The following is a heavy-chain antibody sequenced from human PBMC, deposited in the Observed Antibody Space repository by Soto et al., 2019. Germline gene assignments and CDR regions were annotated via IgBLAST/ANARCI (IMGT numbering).Heavy chain of an antibody. CDR3: AREGDCSGGSCYSVDYFDY. J-gene: IGHJ4*02. D-gene: IGHD2-15*01. V-gene: IGHV1-69*13. Sequence: SVKVSCKASGGTFSSYAISWVRQAPGQGLEWMGGIIPIFGTANYAQKFQGRVTITADESTSTAYMELSSLRSEDTAVYYCAREGDCSGGSCYSVDYFDYWGQGTLVTVSS. CDR2: IIPIFGTA. CDR1: GGTFSSYA.